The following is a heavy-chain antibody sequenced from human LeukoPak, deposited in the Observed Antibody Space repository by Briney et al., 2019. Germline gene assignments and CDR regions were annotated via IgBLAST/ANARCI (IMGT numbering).Heavy chain of an antibody. Sequence: SETLSLTCTVSGGSISNYYWSWIRQRPGKGLEWIGYIHYSGSTNNNPSLKSRVTISVDTSKNQFSLKLTSVTAADTAVYYCARNYDFWSGYLDYWGQGTLITVFS. J-gene: IGHJ4*02. D-gene: IGHD3-3*01. CDR3: ARNYDFWSGYLDY. CDR1: GGSISNYY. CDR2: IHYSGST. V-gene: IGHV4-59*01.